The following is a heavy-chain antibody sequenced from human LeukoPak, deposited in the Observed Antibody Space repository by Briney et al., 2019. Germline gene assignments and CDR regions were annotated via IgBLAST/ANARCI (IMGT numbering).Heavy chain of an antibody. D-gene: IGHD2-2*01. Sequence: GGSLRLSCAASGFTFSSYWMHWVRQAPGKGLVWVSRINSDGSSTSYADSVKGRFTISRDNAKNTLYLQMNSLRAEDTAVYYCAGDQSSYCSSTSCYPNPDFDYWGQGTLVTVSS. V-gene: IGHV3-74*01. CDR1: GFTFSSYW. CDR3: AGDQSSYCSSTSCYPNPDFDY. J-gene: IGHJ4*02. CDR2: INSDGSST.